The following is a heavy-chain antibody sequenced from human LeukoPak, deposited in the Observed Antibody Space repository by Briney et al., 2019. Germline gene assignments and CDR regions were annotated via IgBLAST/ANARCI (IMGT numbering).Heavy chain of an antibody. Sequence: GGSLRLSCAASGFTFSSYAMSWVPQAPGKGLEWVSAISCSGGSTYYADSVKGRFTISRDNSKHTLYLQMNSLRAEDTAVYYSAKDWKNFDCLLSLRDFDYWGQGDLVTVSS. J-gene: IGHJ4*02. V-gene: IGHV3-23*01. CDR2: ISCSGGST. CDR3: AKDWKNFDCLLSLRDFDY. CDR1: GFTFSSYA. D-gene: IGHD3-9*01.